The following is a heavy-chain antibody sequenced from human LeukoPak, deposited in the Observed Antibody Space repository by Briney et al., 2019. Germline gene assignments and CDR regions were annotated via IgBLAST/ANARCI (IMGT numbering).Heavy chain of an antibody. D-gene: IGHD6-6*01. CDR1: GFAFSSYG. CDR3: ARRGSSSYYYYYMDV. J-gene: IGHJ6*03. Sequence: GGSLRLSCAASGFAFSSYGMHWVRQAPGKGLEWVAVIWYDGSNKYYADSVRGRFTISRDNSKNPLYLQMNSLRAEDTAVYYCARRGSSSYYYYYMDVWGKGTTVTVSS. CDR2: IWYDGSNK. V-gene: IGHV3-33*01.